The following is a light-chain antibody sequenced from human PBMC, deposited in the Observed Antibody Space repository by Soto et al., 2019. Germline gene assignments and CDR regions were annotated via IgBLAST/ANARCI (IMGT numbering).Light chain of an antibody. CDR2: LNSDGSH. V-gene: IGLV4-69*01. CDR1: RGHNSYA. Sequence: QSVLTQSPSASASLGASVKLTCTLSRGHNSYAIAWHQQQPEKGPRYLMKLNSDGSHSKGDGIPDRFSGSSSGAERYLTISSIQSEDEADYYSQTWGTGIQVFGGGTKLTVL. CDR3: QTWGTGIQV. J-gene: IGLJ2*01.